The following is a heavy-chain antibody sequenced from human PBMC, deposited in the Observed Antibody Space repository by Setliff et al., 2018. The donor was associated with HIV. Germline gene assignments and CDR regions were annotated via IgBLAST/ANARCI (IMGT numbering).Heavy chain of an antibody. Sequence: PSETLSLTCTVSGGSISSHFWSWVRQPPGKGLEWIGFFYYSGSTNYNPSLKSRVTISVDTSKNQFSLKLSSVTAADTAVYYCARAGSYGWDYWGKGTTVTVSS. CDR2: FYYSGST. V-gene: IGHV4-59*11. D-gene: IGHD5-18*01. CDR1: GGSISSHF. CDR3: ARAGSYGWDY. J-gene: IGHJ6*04.